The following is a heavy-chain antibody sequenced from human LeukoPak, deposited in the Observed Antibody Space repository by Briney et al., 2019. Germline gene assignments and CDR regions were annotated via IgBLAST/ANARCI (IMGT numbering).Heavy chain of an antibody. CDR1: GGTFSSYA. J-gene: IGHJ4*02. D-gene: IGHD5-12*01. CDR3: ARELTTGNGYA. CDR2: IIPIFDTA. Sequence: ASVKVSCKVSGGTFSSYAISWVRQAPGQGLEWMGGIIPIFDTANYAQKFQDRAKITADESSSTAYMELISLRSEDTAVYYCARELTTGNGYAWGQGTLVTVSS. V-gene: IGHV1-69*13.